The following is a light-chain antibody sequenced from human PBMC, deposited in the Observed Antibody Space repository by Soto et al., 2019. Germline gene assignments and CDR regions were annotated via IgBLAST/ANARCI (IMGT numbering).Light chain of an antibody. Sequence: EIVLTQSPVTLSLSPGERATLSCRASQSISRTYLAWYQQKPGQAPRPLIFGASSRASGIPGRFSGSGSGTDFTLPISRLEPEDFAVYYWQHSGTSATWTFGQGTKVEIK. CDR2: GAS. CDR3: QHSGTSATWT. J-gene: IGKJ1*01. CDR1: QSISRTY. V-gene: IGKV3-20*01.